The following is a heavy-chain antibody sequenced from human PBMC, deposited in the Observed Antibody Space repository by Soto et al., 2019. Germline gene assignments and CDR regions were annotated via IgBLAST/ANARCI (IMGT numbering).Heavy chain of an antibody. CDR2: IYPGDSDT. J-gene: IGHJ4*02. CDR3: ARVYYGSGSYYNRGFDY. V-gene: IGHV5-51*01. CDR1: GYSFTSYW. Sequence: GGSLRLSCKGSGYSFTSYWIGWVRQMPGKGLEWMGIIYPGDSDTRYSPSFQGQVTISADKSISTAYLQWSSLKASDTAMYYCARVYYGSGSYYNRGFDYWGQGTLVTVSS. D-gene: IGHD3-10*01.